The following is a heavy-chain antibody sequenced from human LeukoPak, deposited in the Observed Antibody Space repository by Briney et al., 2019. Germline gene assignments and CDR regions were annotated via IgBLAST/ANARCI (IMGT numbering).Heavy chain of an antibody. Sequence: GASVKVSCKASGYTFTNYTINWVRLAPGRGLEWMGWIDTNTGNPTYAQGFAGRFVFSLDTSVTTTYLQISSLKAEGTAVYFCTRGRDTTGYFVYWGQGTLVTVSS. D-gene: IGHD3-22*01. CDR2: IDTNTGNP. V-gene: IGHV7-4-1*02. J-gene: IGHJ4*02. CDR3: TRGRDTTGYFVY. CDR1: GYTFTNYT.